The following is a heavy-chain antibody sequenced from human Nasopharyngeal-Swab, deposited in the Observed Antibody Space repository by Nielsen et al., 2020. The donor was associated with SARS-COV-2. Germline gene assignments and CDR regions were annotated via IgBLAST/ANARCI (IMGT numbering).Heavy chain of an antibody. D-gene: IGHD5-12*01. J-gene: IGHJ4*02. Sequence: GESLKIPCAASGFTFSDYYMSWIRQAPGKGLEWVSYISSSGSTIYYADSVKGRFTISRDNAKNSLYLQMNSLRAEDTAVYYCARSSHQSEGYAFDYWGQGTLVTVSS. CDR1: GFTFSDYY. V-gene: IGHV3-11*01. CDR2: ISSSGSTI. CDR3: ARSSHQSEGYAFDY.